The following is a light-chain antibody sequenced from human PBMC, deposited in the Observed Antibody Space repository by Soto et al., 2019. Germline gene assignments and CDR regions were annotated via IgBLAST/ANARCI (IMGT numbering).Light chain of an antibody. J-gene: IGKJ1*01. CDR3: QQRSIWPPWT. CDR1: QSVSNF. Sequence: EIVFTQSPATLSLSTGERARLTCRASQSVSNFLAWYQHKPGQAPRLLIYDASIRAAGVPARFSGSGSGTDFSLTISSLEPEDFAIYYCQQRSIWPPWTFGQGTKVDIK. V-gene: IGKV3-11*01. CDR2: DAS.